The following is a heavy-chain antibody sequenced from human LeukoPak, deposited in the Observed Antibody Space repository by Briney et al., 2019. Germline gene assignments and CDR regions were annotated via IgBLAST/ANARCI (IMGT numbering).Heavy chain of an antibody. J-gene: IGHJ4*02. Sequence: SETLSLTCAVSGGSISNPNWWSWVRQPPGKGLEWIGEIYHTGSTNYSPSLKSRVTMSLDKSKNQYSLNLSSVTAADTAVYYCATYYDSSGYRFDYWGQGTLVTISS. D-gene: IGHD3-22*01. CDR2: IYHTGST. CDR1: GGSISNPNW. CDR3: ATYYDSSGYRFDY. V-gene: IGHV4-4*02.